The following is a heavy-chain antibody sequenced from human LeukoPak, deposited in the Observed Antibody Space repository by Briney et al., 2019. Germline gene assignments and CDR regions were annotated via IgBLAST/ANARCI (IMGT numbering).Heavy chain of an antibody. Sequence: GASVKVSCKASGGTFSTYAINWVRLAPGQGPEWMGGIIPTFGTPSYAQKFPDRVTITADESTSTAYMELGSLRSEDTAVYYCTGGHAVTNNFFAPWGQGTLVTVSS. CDR1: GGTFSTYA. V-gene: IGHV1-69*01. CDR2: IIPTFGTP. D-gene: IGHD6-19*01. CDR3: TGGHAVTNNFFAP. J-gene: IGHJ5*02.